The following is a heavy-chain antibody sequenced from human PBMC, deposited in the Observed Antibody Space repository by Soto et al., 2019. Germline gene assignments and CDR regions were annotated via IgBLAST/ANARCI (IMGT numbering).Heavy chain of an antibody. CDR1: GYTFTSYD. V-gene: IGHV1-8*01. CDR2: MNPNSGNT. J-gene: IGHJ6*03. CDR3: ARGLHGIAAAGTSSASYYYYYYMDV. Sequence: ASVKVSCKASGYTFTSYDINWVRQATGQGLEWMGWMNPNSGNTGYAQKFQGRVTMTRNTSISTAYTELSSLRSEDTAVYYCARGLHGIAAAGTSSASYYYYYYMDVWGKGTTVTVSS. D-gene: IGHD6-13*01.